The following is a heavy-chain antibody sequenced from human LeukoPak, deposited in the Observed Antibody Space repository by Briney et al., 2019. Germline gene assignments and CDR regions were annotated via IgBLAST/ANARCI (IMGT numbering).Heavy chain of an antibody. CDR2: INPNSGGT. D-gene: IGHD3-9*01. J-gene: IGHJ5*02. CDR1: GYTFTGYY. Sequence: ASVKVSCKASGYTFTGYYMHWVRQAPGQGLEWMGWINPNSGGTNYAQKFQGWVTMTRDTSISTAYMELSRLRSDDTAVYYCARDRYDILTGYYKPIGWFDPWGQGTLVTVSS. V-gene: IGHV1-2*04. CDR3: ARDRYDILTGYYKPIGWFDP.